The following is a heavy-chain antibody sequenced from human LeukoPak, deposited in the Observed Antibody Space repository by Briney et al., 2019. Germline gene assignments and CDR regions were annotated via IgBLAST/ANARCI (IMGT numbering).Heavy chain of an antibody. CDR3: AKFALRYCSGGSCHPFDY. Sequence: PGGSLRLSCAVSGFTFSSDGMHSGRQAPGQGLEWVSAISGSGGSTYYADSVKGRFIISRDNSKNTLYLQMNSLRAEDTAVYYCAKFALRYCSGGSCHPFDYWGQGTLVTVSS. J-gene: IGHJ4*02. V-gene: IGHV3-23*01. CDR2: ISGSGGST. CDR1: GFTFSSDG. D-gene: IGHD2-15*01.